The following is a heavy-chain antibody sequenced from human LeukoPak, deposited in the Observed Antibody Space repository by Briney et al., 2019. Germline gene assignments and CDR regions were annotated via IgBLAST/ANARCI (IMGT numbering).Heavy chain of an antibody. Sequence: ASVKVSCKASGYTFTSYGISWVRQAPGQGLEWMGWINAYNGNTNYAQKLQGRVTMTTDTSTSTTYMELRSLRSDDTAVYYCARDSRSYCGGDCYADYWGQGTPVTVSS. CDR1: GYTFTSYG. D-gene: IGHD2-21*01. CDR2: INAYNGNT. V-gene: IGHV1-18*01. CDR3: ARDSRSYCGGDCYADY. J-gene: IGHJ4*02.